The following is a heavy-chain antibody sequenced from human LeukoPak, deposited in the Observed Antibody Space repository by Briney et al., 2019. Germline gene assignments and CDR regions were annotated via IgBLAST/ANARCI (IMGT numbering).Heavy chain of an antibody. V-gene: IGHV3-72*01. D-gene: IGHD3-22*01. CDR2: TRNKASSYTT. CDR1: GFTFSDYY. J-gene: IGHJ4*02. CDR3: AKVNEYYYDSSGFSDY. Sequence: GGSLRLSCATSGFTFSDYYINWVRQAPGKGLEWVGRTRNKASSYTTDYATSVKGRFTISRDDSKKSLYLQMNSLRAEDTAVYYCAKVNEYYYDSSGFSDYWGQGTLVTVSS.